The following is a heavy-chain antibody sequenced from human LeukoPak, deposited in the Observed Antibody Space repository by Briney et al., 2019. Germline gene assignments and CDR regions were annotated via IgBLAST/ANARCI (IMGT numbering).Heavy chain of an antibody. D-gene: IGHD2-8*01. Sequence: GGSLRLSCAASGFTFDDYAMHWVRQAPGKGLEWVSGISWNSGSIVYADSVKGRFTISRDNAKNSLYLQMNSLRAEDTALYYCAKDSGCTNGVCYSNYYYMDVWGKGTTVTVSS. J-gene: IGHJ6*03. CDR2: ISWNSGSI. CDR3: AKDSGCTNGVCYSNYYYMDV. CDR1: GFTFDDYA. V-gene: IGHV3-9*01.